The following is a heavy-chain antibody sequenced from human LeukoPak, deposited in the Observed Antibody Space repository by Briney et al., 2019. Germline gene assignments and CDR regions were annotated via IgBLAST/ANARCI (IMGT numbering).Heavy chain of an antibody. CDR2: INAYNGNT. Sequence: GASVKVSCKASGYTFTSYIISWVRQAPGQGLEWMGWINAYNGNTDYAQRVQGRVTMTTDTSTSTAYMELRSLRSDDTAVYYCARDPNPTYYYDSSGYPPYYYYMDVWGKGTTVTVSS. CDR3: ARDPNPTYYYDSSGYPPYYYYMDV. CDR1: GYTFTSYI. V-gene: IGHV1-18*01. J-gene: IGHJ6*03. D-gene: IGHD3-22*01.